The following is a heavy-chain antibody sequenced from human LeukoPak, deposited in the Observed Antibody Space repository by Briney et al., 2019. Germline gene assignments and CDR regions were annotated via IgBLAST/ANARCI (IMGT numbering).Heavy chain of an antibody. CDR1: GNYW. V-gene: IGHV3-74*01. D-gene: IGHD4-11*01. J-gene: IGHJ4*02. CDR3: AKVYCSPSNCQLVDY. Sequence: GGSLRLSCAASGNYWMHWVRQAPGKGLVWVSHINSDGSWTSYADSVKGRFTISRDNPENTLYLQMNSLRAEDTAVYFCAKVYCSPSNCQLVDYWGQGTLVTVSS. CDR2: INSDGSWT.